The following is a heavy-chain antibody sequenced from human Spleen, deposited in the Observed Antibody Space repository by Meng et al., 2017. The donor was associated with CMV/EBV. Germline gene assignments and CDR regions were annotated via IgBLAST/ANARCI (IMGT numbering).Heavy chain of an antibody. D-gene: IGHD3-10*01. Sequence: GESLKISCAASGFSFSTYPMHWVRRITGKGLEWVSGIATTGDTYYADSVRGRVTISRENAKNSLYLQMNSLRDGDTAVYYCARGQITVGGALDIWVQGTVVTVSS. CDR3: ARGQITVGGALDI. CDR2: IATTGDT. CDR1: GFSFSTYP. J-gene: IGHJ3*02. V-gene: IGHV3-13*01.